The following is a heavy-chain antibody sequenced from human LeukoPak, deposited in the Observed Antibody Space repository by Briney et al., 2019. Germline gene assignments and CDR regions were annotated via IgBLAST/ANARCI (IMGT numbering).Heavy chain of an antibody. CDR1: GGSISSGSYY. J-gene: IGHJ4*02. CDR3: ARSQPNCSGGSCYPTHSDY. D-gene: IGHD2-15*01. CDR2: IYTSGST. Sequence: KSSQTLSLTCTVSGGSISSGSYYWSWIRQPAGKGLEWIGRIYTSGSTNYNPSLKSRVTISVDTSKNQFSLKLSSVTAADTAVYYCARSQPNCSGGSCYPTHSDYWGQGTLVTVSS. V-gene: IGHV4-61*02.